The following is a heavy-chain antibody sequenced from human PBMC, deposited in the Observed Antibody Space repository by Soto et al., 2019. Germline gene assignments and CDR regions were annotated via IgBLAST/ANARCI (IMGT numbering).Heavy chain of an antibody. V-gene: IGHV4-59*08. CDR1: GGSINSYY. J-gene: IGHJ6*02. Sequence: SETLSLTCTVSGGSINSYYWSWIRQPPGKGLEWIGYIHYSGTTDYNPSLKSRVTISVDTSKNPFSLKLRSVTAAETAVYYCARPAASDTPYHGTDVWGQGTTVTVSS. CDR3: ARPAASDTPYHGTDV. D-gene: IGHD6-13*01. CDR2: IHYSGTT.